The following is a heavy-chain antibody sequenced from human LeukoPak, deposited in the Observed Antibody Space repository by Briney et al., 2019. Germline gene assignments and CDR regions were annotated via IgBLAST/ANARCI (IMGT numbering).Heavy chain of an antibody. CDR3: VRLVSDGDYQFDY. CDR2: IYTSGST. J-gene: IGHJ4*02. D-gene: IGHD4-17*01. Sequence: KASETLSLTCTVSGGSISSYYWSWIRQPAGKGLGWIGRIYTSGSTTYNPSLKSRVTMSVDTSKNQFSLELSSVTAADTAVYYCVRLVSDGDYQFDYWGQGTLVTVSS. V-gene: IGHV4-4*07. CDR1: GGSISSYY.